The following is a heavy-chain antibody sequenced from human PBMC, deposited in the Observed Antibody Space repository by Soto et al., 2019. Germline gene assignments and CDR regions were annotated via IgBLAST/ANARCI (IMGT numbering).Heavy chain of an antibody. Sequence: SETLSLTCTVSGGSISSGDYYWSWIRQPPGKGLEWIGYIYYSGSTYYNPSLKSRVTISVDTSKNKYTLKLSSVTAADTAVYYCATITIEYQLGMDVWGQGTTVTVSS. D-gene: IGHD2-2*01. J-gene: IGHJ6*02. CDR3: ATITIEYQLGMDV. V-gene: IGHV4-30-4*01. CDR1: GGSISSGDYY. CDR2: IYYSGST.